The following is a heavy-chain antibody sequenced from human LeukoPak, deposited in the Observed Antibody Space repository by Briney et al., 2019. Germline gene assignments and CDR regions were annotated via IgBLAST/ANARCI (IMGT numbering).Heavy chain of an antibody. CDR2: ISGSGSST. CDR1: GFTFSSYA. CDR3: AKGQWLVRD. D-gene: IGHD6-19*01. J-gene: IGHJ4*02. Sequence: GGSLRLSCAASGFTFSSYAMGWVRQAPGKGLEWVSAISGSGSSTYYADSVKGRFTVSRDNSKNTLYLQMNSLRAEDTAVYYCAKGQWLVRDWGQGTLVTVSS. V-gene: IGHV3-23*01.